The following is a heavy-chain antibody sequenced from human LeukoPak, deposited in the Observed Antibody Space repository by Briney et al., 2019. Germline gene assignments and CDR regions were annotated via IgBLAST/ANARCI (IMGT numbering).Heavy chain of an antibody. J-gene: IGHJ4*02. D-gene: IGHD3-16*01. Sequence: ASVKVSCKASGGTFSSYAISWVRQAPGQGLEWMGWISAYNGNTNYAQKLQGRVTMTTDKSTRTAYMELSSLRSEDTAVYYCARDNDSRDPPHFDYWGQGTLVTVSS. CDR2: ISAYNGNT. V-gene: IGHV1-18*01. CDR3: ARDNDSRDPPHFDY. CDR1: GGTFSSYA.